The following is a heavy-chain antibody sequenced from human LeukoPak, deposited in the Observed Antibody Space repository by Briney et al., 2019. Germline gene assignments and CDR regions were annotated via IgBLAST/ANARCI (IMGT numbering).Heavy chain of an antibody. CDR3: ARVLVRGVIVGGY. V-gene: IGHV7-4-1*02. CDR2: VNTNTGNP. D-gene: IGHD3-10*01. Sequence: GASVKVSCKASGYTFTGYYMHWVRQAPGQGLEWMGWVNTNTGNPTYAQGFTGRFVFSLDTSVSTAYLQISSLKAEDTAVYYCARVLVRGVIVGGYWGQGTLVTVSS. J-gene: IGHJ4*02. CDR1: GYTFTGYY.